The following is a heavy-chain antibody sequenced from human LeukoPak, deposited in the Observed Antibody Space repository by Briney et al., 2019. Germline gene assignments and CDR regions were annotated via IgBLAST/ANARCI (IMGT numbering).Heavy chain of an antibody. Sequence: PGGSLRLSCAASGFTFSSYAMSWVRQAPGKGLEWVSAISGSGGSTYYAYSVKGRFTISRDNSKNTLYLQMNSLRAEDTAVYYCAKFYIWNLYYFDYWGQGTLVTVSS. CDR1: GFTFSSYA. D-gene: IGHD1-20*01. CDR2: ISGSGGST. V-gene: IGHV3-23*01. J-gene: IGHJ4*02. CDR3: AKFYIWNLYYFDY.